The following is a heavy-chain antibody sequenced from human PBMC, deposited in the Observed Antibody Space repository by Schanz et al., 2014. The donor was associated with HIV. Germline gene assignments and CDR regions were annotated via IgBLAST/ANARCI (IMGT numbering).Heavy chain of an antibody. V-gene: IGHV3-23*01. CDR2: ISVTGDNT. CDR1: GFTLSGYT. Sequence: EVQLLESGGGLVLPGGSLRVSCAVSGFTLSGYTMSWVRQAPGKGLEWVSSISVTGDNTYYADSVRGRITISRDNSKNTLYLQMNSLRADDTAVYYCAKGWRGYSISSWVDYWGQGSLVTVSS. J-gene: IGHJ4*02. D-gene: IGHD6-6*01. CDR3: AKGWRGYSISSWVDY.